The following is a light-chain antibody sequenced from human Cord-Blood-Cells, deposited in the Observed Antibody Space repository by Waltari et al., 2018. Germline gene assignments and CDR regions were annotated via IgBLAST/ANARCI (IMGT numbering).Light chain of an antibody. Sequence: DIVMTQSPDSLAVSVGERATINCKSSQSVLYNTNINNYLDWYQQKPGQPPQLLISWESTRESGVPDRFSGSGSGTDFTLTISSLQAEDVAVYYCQQYYSTPLTFGGGTKVEIK. V-gene: IGKV4-1*01. CDR1: QSVLYNTNINNY. CDR2: WES. CDR3: QQYYSTPLT. J-gene: IGKJ4*02.